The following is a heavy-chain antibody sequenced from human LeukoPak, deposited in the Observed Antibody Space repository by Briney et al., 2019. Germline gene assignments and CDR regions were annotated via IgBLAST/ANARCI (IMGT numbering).Heavy chain of an antibody. CDR3: AREPQSRITMILRWRVYFDY. J-gene: IGHJ4*02. D-gene: IGHD3-22*01. CDR1: GYTFTSYY. CDR2: INPSGGST. Sequence: ASVKVSCKASGYTFTSYYMHWVRQAPGQGLEWMGIINPSGGSTSYAQKFQGRVTMTRDTSTSTVYMELSSLRSEDTAVYYCAREPQSRITMILRWRVYFDYWGQGTLVTVSS. V-gene: IGHV1-46*01.